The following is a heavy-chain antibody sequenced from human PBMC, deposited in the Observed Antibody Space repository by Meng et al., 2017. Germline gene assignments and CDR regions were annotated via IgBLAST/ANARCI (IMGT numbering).Heavy chain of an antibody. CDR1: GDSVSSNSAA. J-gene: IGHJ4*02. CDR3: ARGSYSFDS. D-gene: IGHD1-26*01. CDR2: AYYRSKCYH. V-gene: IGHV6-1*01. Sequence: QIQLQQSGPGLVKPSQTLSLICAISGDSVSSNSAAWNWIRQSPSRGLEWLGRAYYRSKCYHDYAESVKSRISIDPDTSKNQFSLQLRSVTPEDSAVYYCARGSYSFDSWGQRTLVTVSS.